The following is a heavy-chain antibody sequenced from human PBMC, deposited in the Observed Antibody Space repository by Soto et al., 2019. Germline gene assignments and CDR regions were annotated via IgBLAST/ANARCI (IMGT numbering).Heavy chain of an antibody. CDR1: GDSISTVDYW. Sequence: QVQLQESGPGLVKPSQTLSLTCTVSGDSISTVDYWWSWIRQSPDMGLEWIGHIYDGGRTYNNPSLESRVTMSVDTSKSQLSLTLSSVSAADTAVYYCARGPSGDKVDSWGQGTLVTVSS. CDR3: ARGPSGDKVDS. V-gene: IGHV4-30-4*01. CDR2: IYDGGRT. J-gene: IGHJ4*02. D-gene: IGHD7-27*01.